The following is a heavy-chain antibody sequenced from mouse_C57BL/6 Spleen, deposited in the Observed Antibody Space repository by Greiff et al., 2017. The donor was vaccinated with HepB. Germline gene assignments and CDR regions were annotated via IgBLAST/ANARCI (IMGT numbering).Heavy chain of an antibody. CDR2: ISDGGSYT. D-gene: IGHD1-1*01. J-gene: IGHJ2*01. V-gene: IGHV5-4*01. CDR3: AGESSYEDVYFDY. Sequence: EVKVVESGGGLVKPGGSLKLSCAASGFTFSSYAMSWVRQTPEKRLEWVATISDGGSYTYYPDNVKGRFTISRDNAKNNLYLQMSHLKSEDTAMYYCAGESSYEDVYFDYWGQGTTLTVSS. CDR1: GFTFSSYA.